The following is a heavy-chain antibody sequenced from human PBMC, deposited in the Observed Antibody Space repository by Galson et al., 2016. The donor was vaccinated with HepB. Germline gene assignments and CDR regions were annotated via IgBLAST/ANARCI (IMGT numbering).Heavy chain of an antibody. CDR2: IWGDGSKT. V-gene: IGHV3-30*18. Sequence: SLRLSCAASGFSFSISGMHWVRQAPGKGLEWVTVIWGDGSKTYYADSVMGRFTISRDNSKNTLYLQMKSLRLEDTAMYYCVKDPDSSGWYGRFDLWGQGTMVTVSS. CDR1: GFSFSISG. CDR3: VKDPDSSGWYGRFDL. D-gene: IGHD6-13*01. J-gene: IGHJ3*01.